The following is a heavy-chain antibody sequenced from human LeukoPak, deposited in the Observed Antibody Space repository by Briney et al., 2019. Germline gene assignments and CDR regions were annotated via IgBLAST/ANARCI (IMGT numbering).Heavy chain of an antibody. CDR2: ISAYNGNT. V-gene: IGHV1-18*01. CDR1: GYTFTSYG. J-gene: IGHJ4*02. CDR3: ARVKGEHYDFWSGYLYYFDY. D-gene: IGHD3-3*01. Sequence: ASVKVSCKASGYTFTSYGISWVRQAPGQGLEWMEWISAYNGNTNYAQKLQGRVTMTTDTSTSTAYMELRSLRSDDTAVYYCARVKGEHYDFWSGYLYYFDYWGQGTLVTVSS.